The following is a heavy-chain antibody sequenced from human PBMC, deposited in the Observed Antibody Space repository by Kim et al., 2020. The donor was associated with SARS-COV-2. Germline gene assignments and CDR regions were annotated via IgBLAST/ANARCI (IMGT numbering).Heavy chain of an antibody. J-gene: IGHJ5*02. Sequence: SETLSLTCAGYGGSFSGYYWSWIRQPPGKGLEWIGEINHSGSTNYNPSLKSRVTISVHTTKNQFPLKLSSVTAADTAVYYCARGGSRWWNWFDPWGQGTLVTVSS. CDR1: GGSFSGYY. D-gene: IGHD2-15*01. CDR3: ARGGSRWWNWFDP. CDR2: INHSGST. V-gene: IGHV4-34*01.